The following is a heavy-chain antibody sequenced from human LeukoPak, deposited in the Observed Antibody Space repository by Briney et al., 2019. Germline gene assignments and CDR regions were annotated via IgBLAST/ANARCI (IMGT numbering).Heavy chain of an antibody. CDR3: ARAPYGSATNNYYMDV. V-gene: IGHV4-4*07. CDR2: IFTSGSA. J-gene: IGHJ6*03. Sequence: SETLSLTCTGSGGSITNYYWNWIRQPAGKGLEWIGRIFTSGSANYNPSLESRVTMSVDTSKNQFSLKLSSVTAADTAVYYCARAPYGSATNNYYMDVWGKGTTVTVSS. CDR1: GGSITNYY. D-gene: IGHD3-10*01.